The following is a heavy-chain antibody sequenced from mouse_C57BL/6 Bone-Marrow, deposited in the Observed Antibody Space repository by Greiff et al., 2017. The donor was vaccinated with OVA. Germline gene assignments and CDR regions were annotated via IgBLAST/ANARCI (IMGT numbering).Heavy chain of an antibody. Sequence: VKLVESGAELVRPGASVKLSCKASGYTFTDYYINWVKQRPGQGLEWIARIYPGSGNTYYNEKFKGKATLTAEKSSSTAYMQLSSLTSEDAAVYFCARRGVGYYFDYWGQGTTLTVSS. D-gene: IGHD1-1*01. CDR2: IYPGSGNT. V-gene: IGHV1-76*01. CDR1: GYTFTDYY. CDR3: ARRGVGYYFDY. J-gene: IGHJ2*01.